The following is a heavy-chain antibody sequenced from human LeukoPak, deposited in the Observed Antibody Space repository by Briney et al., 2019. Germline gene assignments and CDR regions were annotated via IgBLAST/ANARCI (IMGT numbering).Heavy chain of an antibody. J-gene: IGHJ3*02. CDR1: GYTFTSYG. CDR3: ARVSMGHDAFDI. V-gene: IGHV1-18*01. Sequence: ASVKVSCKASGYTFTSYGISWVRQAPGQGLEWMGWISAYNGNTNYAQKLQGRVTMTTDTSTSTAYAELRSLRSDDTAVYYCARVSMGHDAFDIWGQGTMVTVSS. D-gene: IGHD5-24*01. CDR2: ISAYNGNT.